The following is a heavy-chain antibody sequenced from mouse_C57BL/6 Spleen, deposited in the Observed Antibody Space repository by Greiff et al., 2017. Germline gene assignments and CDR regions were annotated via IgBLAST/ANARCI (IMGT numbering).Heavy chain of an antibody. CDR1: GFTFSSYT. CDR2: ISGGGGNT. CDR3: ARQSDGYYDAMDY. V-gene: IGHV5-9*01. J-gene: IGHJ4*01. D-gene: IGHD2-3*01. Sequence: EVQVVESGGGLVKPGGSLKLSCAASGFTFSSYTMSWVRQTPEKRLEWVATISGGGGNTYYPDSVKGRFTISRDNAKNTLYLQMSSLRSEDTALYYCARQSDGYYDAMDYWGQGTSVTVSS.